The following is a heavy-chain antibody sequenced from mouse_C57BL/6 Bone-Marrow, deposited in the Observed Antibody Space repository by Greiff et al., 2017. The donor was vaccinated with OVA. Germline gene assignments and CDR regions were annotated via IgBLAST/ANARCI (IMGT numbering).Heavy chain of an antibody. V-gene: IGHV5-16*01. J-gene: IGHJ2*01. D-gene: IGHD3-3*01. CDR3: ARDRGQLDD. CDR1: GFTFSDYY. Sequence: EVKLMESEGGLVQPGSSMKLSCTASGFTFSDYYMAWVRQVPEKGLEWVANINYDGSSTYYLDSLKSRFIISRDNAKNILYLQMSSLKSEDTATYYCARDRGQLDDWGQGTTLTVSS. CDR2: INYDGSST.